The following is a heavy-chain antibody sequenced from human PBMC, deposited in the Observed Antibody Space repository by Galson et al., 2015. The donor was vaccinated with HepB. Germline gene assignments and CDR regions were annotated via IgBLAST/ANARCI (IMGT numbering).Heavy chain of an antibody. D-gene: IGHD3/OR15-3a*01. V-gene: IGHV1-2*02. CDR2: INPKSGVT. Sequence: SVKVSCKASGYTVTAFYIHWVRQAPGQGLESMGWINPKSGVTKYAQRFQGRVTMTRDTSISTAYMELTRLRSDDTAVYYCARDYLGDNSNDFFFDYWGQGTLVTVSS. CDR3: ARDYLGDNSNDFFFDY. CDR1: GYTVTAFY. J-gene: IGHJ4*02.